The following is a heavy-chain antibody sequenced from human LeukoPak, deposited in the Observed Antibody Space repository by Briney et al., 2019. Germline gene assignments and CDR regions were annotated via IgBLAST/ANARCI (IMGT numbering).Heavy chain of an antibody. CDR1: GGPISSTYF. CDR3: ARGRSSRGPFDY. V-gene: IGHV4-59*01. D-gene: IGHD3-10*01. J-gene: IGHJ4*02. CDR2: IFYSGST. Sequence: SETLSLTCIVSGGPISSTYFWGWIRQPPGKGLEWIGYIFYSGSTNYIPSLKSRVTISLDTSKNQFSLNLRYVTAADTAVYFCARGRSSRGPFDYWGQGTLVTVSS.